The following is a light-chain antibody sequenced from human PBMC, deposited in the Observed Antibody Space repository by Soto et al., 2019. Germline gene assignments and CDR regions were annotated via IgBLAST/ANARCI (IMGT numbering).Light chain of an antibody. Sequence: QSALTQPASVSGSPGQSITISCTGTSSDVGAYNYVSWYQQHPGKAPKLMIFEVSDQPSGVSNRFSGSKSGNTASLTISGLQAEDEADYYCSSYTSSNTHVFGGGTKLTVL. CDR3: SSYTSSNTHV. CDR1: SSDVGAYNY. J-gene: IGLJ2*01. CDR2: EVS. V-gene: IGLV2-14*01.